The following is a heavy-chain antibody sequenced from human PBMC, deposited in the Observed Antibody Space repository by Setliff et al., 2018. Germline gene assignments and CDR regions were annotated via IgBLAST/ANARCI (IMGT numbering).Heavy chain of an antibody. D-gene: IGHD1-26*01. CDR1: GYTFNSFG. CDR2: FSPYNGDT. Sequence: ASVKVSCKASGYTFNSFGISWVRRAPGQGLEWIGWFSPYNGDTKYAQKLQGRVTMTIDTSTSTAYVEVRRLRSDDTAVYYCARSPPNRGVGQGHYMDVWGKGTTVTVSS. J-gene: IGHJ6*03. V-gene: IGHV1-18*01. CDR3: ARSPPNRGVGQGHYMDV.